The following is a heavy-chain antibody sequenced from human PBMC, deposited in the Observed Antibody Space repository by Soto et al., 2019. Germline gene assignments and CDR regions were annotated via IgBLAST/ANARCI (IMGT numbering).Heavy chain of an antibody. J-gene: IGHJ6*02. CDR3: ARGVTKMLYYYYGMDV. D-gene: IGHD4-17*01. Sequence: PSETLSRTCAVSGGSISSSNWWSWVRQPPGKGLEWIGEIYHSGSTNYNPSLKSRVTISVDKSKNQFSLKLSSVTAADTAVYYCARGVTKMLYYYYGMDVWGQGTTVTVSS. CDR1: GGSISSSNW. CDR2: IYHSGST. V-gene: IGHV4-4*02.